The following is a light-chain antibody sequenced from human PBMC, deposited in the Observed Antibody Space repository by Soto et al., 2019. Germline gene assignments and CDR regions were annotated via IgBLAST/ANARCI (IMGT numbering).Light chain of an antibody. J-gene: IGKJ5*01. V-gene: IGKV4-1*01. CDR1: QSVLSRSDNNNY. CDR2: LAS. Sequence: DIVMTQSPDSLAVSLGERATINCKSSQSVLSRSDNNNYLAWFQQKPGQPPKALIYLASTRESGVPDRYSGSGSGTDFPLASTRLHADDVAVYYCKQYYAIPITFRQGTRLEIK. CDR3: KQYYAIPIT.